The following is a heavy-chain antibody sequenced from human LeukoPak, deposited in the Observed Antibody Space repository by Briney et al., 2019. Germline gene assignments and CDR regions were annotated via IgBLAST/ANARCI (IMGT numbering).Heavy chain of an antibody. V-gene: IGHV3-23*01. Sequence: PGGSLRLSCAASGFTFSSYAMSWVRQAPGKGLEWVSAISGSGGSTYYADSVKGRFTISRDNSKNTLYLQMNSLRAEDTAVYYCAIYYYDSSGYRDYYGMDVWGQGTTVTVSS. D-gene: IGHD3-22*01. J-gene: IGHJ6*02. CDR1: GFTFSSYA. CDR3: AIYYYDSSGYRDYYGMDV. CDR2: ISGSGGST.